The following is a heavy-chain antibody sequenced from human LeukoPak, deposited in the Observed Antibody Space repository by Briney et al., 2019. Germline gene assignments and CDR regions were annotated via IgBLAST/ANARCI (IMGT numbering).Heavy chain of an antibody. J-gene: IGHJ4*02. V-gene: IGHV3-74*01. CDR2: INTDGTVT. CDR1: GFTFSKYW. CDR3: ATKQWLAPPPDS. Sequence: GGSLRLSCAASGFTFSKYWMLWVRKAPGKGLETVSRINTDGTVTTYADSVKGRFTVSRDNADNTMFLQMNSVRDEDTAVYYCATKQWLAPPPDSWGQGTPVTVSS. D-gene: IGHD6-19*01.